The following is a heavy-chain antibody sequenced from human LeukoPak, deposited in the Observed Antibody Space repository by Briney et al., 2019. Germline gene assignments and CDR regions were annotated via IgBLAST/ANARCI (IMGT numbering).Heavy chain of an antibody. CDR2: ISGSGGST. Sequence: GGSLRLSCAAPGFTFSTHGMHWVRQAPGKGLEWVSAISGSGGSTYYADSVKGRFTISRDNSKNTLYLQMNSLRAEDTAVYYCAKGAYYDSSGYPRLFDYWGQGTLVTVSS. CDR1: GFTFSTHG. V-gene: IGHV3-23*01. D-gene: IGHD3-22*01. J-gene: IGHJ4*02. CDR3: AKGAYYDSSGYPRLFDY.